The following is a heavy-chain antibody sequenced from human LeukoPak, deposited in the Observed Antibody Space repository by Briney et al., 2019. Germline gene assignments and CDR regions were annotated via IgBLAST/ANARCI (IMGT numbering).Heavy chain of an antibody. V-gene: IGHV3-74*01. CDR2: MKSDGSST. CDR1: GFTFSRCW. J-gene: IGHJ4*02. CDR3: VRDPYGSGSPNIDY. D-gene: IGHD3-10*01. Sequence: GGSLRLSCAVSGFTFSRCWMHWVRQAPGKGLVWVSRMKSDGSSTSYADSVKGRFTISRDNVKDTLYLQMNSLRVEDTAVYYCVRDPYGSGSPNIDYWGQGTLVTVSS.